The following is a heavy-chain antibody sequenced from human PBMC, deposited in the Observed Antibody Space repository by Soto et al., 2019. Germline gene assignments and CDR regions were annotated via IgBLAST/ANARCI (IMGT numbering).Heavy chain of an antibody. Sequence: PSETLSLTCTVSGGSISSSSYYWGWIRQPPGKGLEWIGSIYYSGSTYYNPSLKSRVTISVDTSKNQFSLKLSSVTAADTAVYYCARCSGYCSSTSCYTWFDPWGQGTLVTVSP. J-gene: IGHJ5*02. CDR1: GGSISSSSYY. CDR2: IYYSGST. D-gene: IGHD2-2*02. V-gene: IGHV4-39*01. CDR3: ARCSGYCSSTSCYTWFDP.